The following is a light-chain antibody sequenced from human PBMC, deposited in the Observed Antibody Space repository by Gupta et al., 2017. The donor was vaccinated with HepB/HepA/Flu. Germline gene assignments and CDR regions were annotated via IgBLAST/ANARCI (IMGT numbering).Light chain of an antibody. J-gene: IGLJ2*01. Sequence: SYQLTQPPSASVSPGQTASITCSGDTLGDKDACWYQQKQGPSPVMVIDQDSQRPSGIPERCAGSNATTTATITTIRTEAMDDAYYYCPETDSSIKVVFGGGTRLTVL. V-gene: IGLV3-1*01. CDR3: PETDSSIKVV. CDR2: QDS. CDR1: TLGDKD.